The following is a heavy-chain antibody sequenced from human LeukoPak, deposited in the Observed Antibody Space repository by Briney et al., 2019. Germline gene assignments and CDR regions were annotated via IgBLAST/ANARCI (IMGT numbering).Heavy chain of an antibody. CDR3: ARGGSSGLDF. CDR1: GYTFTDFG. V-gene: IGHV1-18*01. J-gene: IGHJ4*01. D-gene: IGHD5-12*01. CDR2: ISHYNGST. Sequence: ASVKVSCKASGYTFTDFGINWVRRAPGHGLEWMGRISHYNGSTNYEQKFRGRVTMTTDTSTNTAYMELTNLESDDTAVYYCARGGSSGLDFWGQGTLVSVSS.